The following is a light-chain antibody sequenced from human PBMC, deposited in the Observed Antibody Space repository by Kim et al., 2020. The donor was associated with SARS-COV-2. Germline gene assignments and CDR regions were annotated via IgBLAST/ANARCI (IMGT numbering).Light chain of an antibody. CDR1: QSIVVW. CDR3: QQYSNYPLT. V-gene: IGKV1-5*03. CDR2: KAS. Sequence: DIQMTQSPSTLSASVGDRVNITCRASQSIVVWLAWYQQKPGKAPKLVIYKASSLESGVPSRFSGSGSGTEFTLTISSLHPDDLGTYFCQQYSNYPLTFGGGTKVDIK. J-gene: IGKJ4*01.